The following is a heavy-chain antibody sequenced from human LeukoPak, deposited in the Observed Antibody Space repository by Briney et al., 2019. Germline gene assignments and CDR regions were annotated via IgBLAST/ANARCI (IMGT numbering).Heavy chain of an antibody. CDR3: ARDPTSRLSAAFDI. Sequence: GGSLRLSCEGSGFTFSSYRMNWVRQAPGKGLEWVSDISSSSSNMYYADSVRGRFTISRDNAKNSVYLQMSSLRVEDTAVYYCARDPTSRLSAAFDIWGQGTMVTVSS. CDR2: ISSSSSNM. D-gene: IGHD3-16*02. J-gene: IGHJ3*02. CDR1: GFTFSSYR. V-gene: IGHV3-48*01.